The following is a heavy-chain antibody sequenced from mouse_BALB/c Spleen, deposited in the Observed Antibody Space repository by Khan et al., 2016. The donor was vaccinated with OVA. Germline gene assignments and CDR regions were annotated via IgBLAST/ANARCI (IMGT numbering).Heavy chain of an antibody. CDR3: IRCPDRPGDALDY. CDR1: GYRFSSYW. V-gene: IGHV1-5*01. CDR2: IYPGNSDA. D-gene: IGHD2-14*01. Sequence: VQLQQSGTVLARPGASVKMSCKASGYRFSSYWMHWVKQRPGQGLEWIGAIYPGNSDASYNQQLKGKAKVTAVTSASTAYLELSSLTTEASAVSYWIRCPDRPGDALDYWGQGTSVTVSS. J-gene: IGHJ4*01.